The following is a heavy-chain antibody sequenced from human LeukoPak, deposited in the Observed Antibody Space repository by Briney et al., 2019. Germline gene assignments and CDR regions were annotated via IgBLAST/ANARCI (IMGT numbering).Heavy chain of an antibody. CDR1: GYTFTGYA. D-gene: IGHD6-13*01. V-gene: IGHV1-3*01. CDR2: INAGNGNT. CDR3: AGGYSSSWYGSER. J-gene: IGHJ4*02. Sequence: ASVKVSCKASGYTFTGYAMHWVRQAPGQRLEWMGWINAGNGNTKYSQKFQGRVTITRDTSASTAYMELSSLRSEDTAVYYCAGGYSSSWYGSERWGQGTLVTVSS.